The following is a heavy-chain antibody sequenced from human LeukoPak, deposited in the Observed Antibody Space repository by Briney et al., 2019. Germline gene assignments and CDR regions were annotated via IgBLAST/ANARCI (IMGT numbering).Heavy chain of an antibody. V-gene: IGHV4-59*11. CDR2: ISYSGST. CDR3: AREGGSGTYGWFDP. Sequence: ETVSLTCTVSGGSISSHYWSWIRQPPGKGLEWIGYISYSGSTNYNPSLKSRVTISVDTSKNQFSLKLSSVTAADTAVYYCAREGGSGTYGWFDPWGQGTLVTVSS. CDR1: GGSISSHY. D-gene: IGHD1-26*01. J-gene: IGHJ5*02.